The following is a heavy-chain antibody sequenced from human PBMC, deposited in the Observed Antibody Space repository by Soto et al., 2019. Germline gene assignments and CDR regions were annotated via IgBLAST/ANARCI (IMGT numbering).Heavy chain of an antibody. Sequence: QVQLVQSGAEVKKPGSSVKVSCKASGGTFSSYAISWVRQAPGQGLEWMGGIIPIFGTANYAQKFQGRVKITAEQSTSTVYMELSSLRSEDTAVYYCASGLGYCSSTSCQTEMYFDYWGQGTLVTVSS. CDR1: GGTFSSYA. D-gene: IGHD2-2*01. CDR2: IIPIFGTA. J-gene: IGHJ4*02. V-gene: IGHV1-69*01. CDR3: ASGLGYCSSTSCQTEMYFDY.